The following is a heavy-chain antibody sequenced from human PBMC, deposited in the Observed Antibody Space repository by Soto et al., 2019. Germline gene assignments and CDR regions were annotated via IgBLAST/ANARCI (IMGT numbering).Heavy chain of an antibody. CDR1: FSGYY. CDR2: INHSGST. V-gene: IGHV4-34*01. Sequence: FSGYYWSWIRQPPGKGLEWIGEINHSGSTNYNPSLKSRVTISVDTSKNHFSLKLSSVTAADTAVYYCARTYYDILTDYYNYFDYWGQGTPVTVSS. D-gene: IGHD3-9*01. J-gene: IGHJ4*02. CDR3: ARTYYDILTDYYNYFDY.